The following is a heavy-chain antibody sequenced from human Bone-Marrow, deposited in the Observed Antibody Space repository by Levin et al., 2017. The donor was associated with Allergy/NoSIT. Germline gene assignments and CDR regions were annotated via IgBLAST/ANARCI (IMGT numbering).Heavy chain of an antibody. CDR1: GGSISSSSYY. J-gene: IGHJ4*02. V-gene: IGHV4-39*01. Sequence: SQTLSLTCTVSGGSISSSSYYWGWIRQPPGKGLEWIGSIYYSGSTYYNPSLKSRVTISVDTSKNQFSLKLSSVTAADTAVYYCARRAHLPMYRGLVIYTEYYFDYWGQGTLVTVSS. CDR3: ARRAHLPMYRGLVIYTEYYFDY. CDR2: IYYSGST. D-gene: IGHD3/OR15-3a*01.